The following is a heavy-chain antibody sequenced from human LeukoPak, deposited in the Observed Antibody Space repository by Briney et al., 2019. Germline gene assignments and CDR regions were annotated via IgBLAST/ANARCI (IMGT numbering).Heavy chain of an antibody. CDR3: AKGLAVAGHFDY. D-gene: IGHD6-19*01. Sequence: GGSLRPSCAASGFTFSSYGMHWVRQAPGKGLEWVAVISYDGSNKYYADSVKGRFTISRDNSKNTLYLQMNSLRAEDTAVYYCAKGLAVAGHFDYWGQGTLVTVSS. V-gene: IGHV3-30*18. CDR2: ISYDGSNK. J-gene: IGHJ4*02. CDR1: GFTFSSYG.